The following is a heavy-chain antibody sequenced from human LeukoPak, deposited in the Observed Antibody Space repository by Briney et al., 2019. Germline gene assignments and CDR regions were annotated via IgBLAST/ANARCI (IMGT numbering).Heavy chain of an antibody. Sequence: NPSETLSLTCTVSGGSISSYYWSWIRQPPGKGLEWIGYIYYSGSTNYNPSLKSRATISVDTSKNQFSLKLSSVTAADTAVYYCARGNSQLVGAYWGQGTLVTVSS. CDR1: GGSISSYY. CDR2: IYYSGST. J-gene: IGHJ4*02. D-gene: IGHD6-13*01. V-gene: IGHV4-59*01. CDR3: ARGNSQLVGAY.